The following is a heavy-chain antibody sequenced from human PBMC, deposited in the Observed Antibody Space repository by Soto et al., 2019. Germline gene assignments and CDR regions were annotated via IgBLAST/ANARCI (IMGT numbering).Heavy chain of an antibody. CDR2: ISTSGTTR. J-gene: IGHJ4*02. CDR1: GFTFSTDS. Sequence: EVQLVESGGGLVQPGGSLRLSCVASGFTFSTDSMNWVRQAPGKGLEWVAHISTSGTTRYYADSVKGRFTISRDNAKTSLYLQMDSLGNEDTGVYYWARFFGSGFDYWGQGNPGHRLL. D-gene: IGHD6-19*01. CDR3: ARFFGSGFDY. V-gene: IGHV3-48*02.